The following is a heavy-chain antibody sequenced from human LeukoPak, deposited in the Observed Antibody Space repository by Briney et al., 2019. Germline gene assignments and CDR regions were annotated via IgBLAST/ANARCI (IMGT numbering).Heavy chain of an antibody. D-gene: IGHD6-13*01. V-gene: IGHV3-23*01. CDR3: AREVPGIAAAGTDY. CDR2: VTGSGTST. J-gene: IGHJ4*02. CDR1: GFTFSYYG. Sequence: PGGTLRLSCAASGFTFSYYGMNWVRQAPGKGLEWVSGVTGSGTSTYYADSVRGRFTISRDNSKNTLYLQMNSLRAGDTAVYYCAREVPGIAAAGTDYWGQGTLVTVSS.